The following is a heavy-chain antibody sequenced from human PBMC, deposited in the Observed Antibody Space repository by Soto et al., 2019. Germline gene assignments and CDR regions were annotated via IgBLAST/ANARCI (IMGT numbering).Heavy chain of an antibody. CDR3: ARGDSTDCSNGVCSFFYNHDMDV. CDR1: GYSFTDYH. D-gene: IGHD2-8*01. CDR2: INPKSGGT. J-gene: IGHJ6*02. V-gene: IGHV1-2*04. Sequence: SVKVSCKASGYSFTDYHIHWVRQAPGQGLEWLGRINPKSGGTSTAQKFQGWVTMTADTSISTASMELTRLTSDDTAIYYCARGDSTDCSNGVCSFFYNHDMDVWGQGTTVTVSS.